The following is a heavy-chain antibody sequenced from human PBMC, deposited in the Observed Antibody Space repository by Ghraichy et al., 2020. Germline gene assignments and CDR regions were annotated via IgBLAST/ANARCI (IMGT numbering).Heavy chain of an antibody. Sequence: GGSLRLSCAASGFTFSSYAMSWVRQAPGKGLEWVSAISGSGGSTYYADSVKGRFTISRDNSKNTLYLQMNSLRAEDTAVYYCAKDLEVYGKKLRLVFDYWGQGTLVTVSS. CDR1: GFTFSSYA. CDR3: AKDLEVYGKKLRLVFDY. CDR2: ISGSGGST. D-gene: IGHD1-14*01. V-gene: IGHV3-23*01. J-gene: IGHJ4*02.